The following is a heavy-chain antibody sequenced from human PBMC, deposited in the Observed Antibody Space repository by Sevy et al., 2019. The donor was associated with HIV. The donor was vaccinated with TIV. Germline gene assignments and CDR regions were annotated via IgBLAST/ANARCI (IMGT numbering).Heavy chain of an antibody. CDR3: ARSPIGVVIIFDY. J-gene: IGHJ4*02. CDR1: GFTFTTYN. Sequence: GGSLRLSCAASGFTFTTYNMHWVRQTPGKGLEWVAVISYDGSNKFYADSVKGRFTISRDNSKNTLDLQMNSLSSEDTAIYYCARSPIGVVIIFDYWGQGTLVTVSS. V-gene: IGHV3-30*04. CDR2: ISYDGSNK. D-gene: IGHD3-22*01.